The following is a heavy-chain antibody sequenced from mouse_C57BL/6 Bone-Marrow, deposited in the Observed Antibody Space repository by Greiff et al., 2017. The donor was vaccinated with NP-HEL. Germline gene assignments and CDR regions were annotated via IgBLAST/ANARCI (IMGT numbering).Heavy chain of an antibody. CDR2: INPYNGGT. J-gene: IGHJ3*01. V-gene: IGHV1-19*01. D-gene: IGHD2-1*01. CDR1: GYTFTDYY. Sequence: SGPVLVKPGASVKMSCKASGYTFTDYYMNWVKQSHGKSLEWIGVINPYNGGTSYNQKFKGKATLTVDKSSSTAYMELNSLTSEDSAVYYCARKRGNYEAWFAYWGQGTLVTVSA. CDR3: ARKRGNYEAWFAY.